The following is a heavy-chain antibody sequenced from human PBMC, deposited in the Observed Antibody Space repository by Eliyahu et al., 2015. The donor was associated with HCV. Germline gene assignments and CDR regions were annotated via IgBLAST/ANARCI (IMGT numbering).Heavy chain of an antibody. Sequence: EVQLVEFGGGXIQPGGSLXLSCXASGFTVSXSYMRWVRQAPGRGLEWVXVIYSGGSTFYADSVKGRFTLSRDNSKNTLYLQMNSLRAEDTAVYYCAKHQHYYDMDVWGQGTTVTVSS. CDR2: IYSGGST. D-gene: IGHD2-2*01. V-gene: IGHV3-53*01. CDR1: GFTVSXSY. CDR3: AKHQHYYDMDV. J-gene: IGHJ6*02.